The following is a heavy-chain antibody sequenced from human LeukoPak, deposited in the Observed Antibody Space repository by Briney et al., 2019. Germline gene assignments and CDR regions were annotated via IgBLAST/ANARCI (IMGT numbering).Heavy chain of an antibody. V-gene: IGHV4-59*01. J-gene: IGHJ3*01. CDR2: IYYSGST. CDR1: GFTFSSYW. CDR3: ARDPRRFGELPPGAFDV. D-gene: IGHD3-10*01. Sequence: GSLRLSCAASGFTFSSYWMSWVRQAPGKGLEWIGYIYYSGSTNYNPSLKSRVTISVDTSKNQFSLKLSSVTAADTAVYYCARDPRRFGELPPGAFDVWGQGTMVTVSS.